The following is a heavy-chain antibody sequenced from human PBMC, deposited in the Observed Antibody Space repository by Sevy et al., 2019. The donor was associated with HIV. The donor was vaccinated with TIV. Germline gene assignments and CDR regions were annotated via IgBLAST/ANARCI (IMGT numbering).Heavy chain of an antibody. J-gene: IGHJ5*02. CDR3: ARSGDDSSGFYYWWFDP. V-gene: IGHV3-20*04. CDR1: GFTFDDYG. D-gene: IGHD3-22*01. Sequence: GGSLRLSCAASGFTFDDYGMSWVRQAPGKGLEWVSGINWNGGSISYADSVGGRFTISRDNAKNSLYLQMNSLRAEDTAFYYCARSGDDSSGFYYWWFDPWGQGTLVTVSS. CDR2: INWNGGSI.